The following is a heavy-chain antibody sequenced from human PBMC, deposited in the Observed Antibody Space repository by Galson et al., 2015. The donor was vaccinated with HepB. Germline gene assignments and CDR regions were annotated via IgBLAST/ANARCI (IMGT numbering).Heavy chain of an antibody. J-gene: IGHJ6*02. D-gene: IGHD3-10*01. CDR1: GFTFFTDYY. CDR3: ARDYHPSPMAETHYLFYGLDV. CDR2: ISSSGSTI. V-gene: IGHV3-11*01. Sequence: LRLSCAASGFTFFTDYYMSWIRQAPGKGLEWVSYISSSGSTIYYADSVKGRFTISRDNAKNSVYLQMSSLRPEDTAVYFCARDYHPSPMAETHYLFYGLDVWGQGTTVTVSS.